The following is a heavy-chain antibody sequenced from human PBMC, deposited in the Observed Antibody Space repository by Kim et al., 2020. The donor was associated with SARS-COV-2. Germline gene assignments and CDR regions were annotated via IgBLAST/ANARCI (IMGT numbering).Heavy chain of an antibody. CDR3: ARSEYYYGSGSWGWFDP. CDR2: IYPGDSDT. J-gene: IGHJ5*02. D-gene: IGHD3-10*01. CDR1: GYSFTSYW. Sequence: GESLKISCKGSGYSFTSYWIGWVRQMPGKGLEWMGIIYPGDSDTRYSPSFQGQVTISADKSISTAYLQWSSLKASDTAMYYCARSEYYYGSGSWGWFDPWGQGTLVTVSS. V-gene: IGHV5-51*01.